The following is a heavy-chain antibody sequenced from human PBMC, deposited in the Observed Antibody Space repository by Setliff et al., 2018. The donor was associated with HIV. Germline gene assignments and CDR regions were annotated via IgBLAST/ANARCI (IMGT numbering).Heavy chain of an antibody. CDR1: GYSISSGYS. J-gene: IGHJ4*02. Sequence: LSLTCTVSGYSISSGYSWGWIRQPPGKGLEWIGSIHHGGSTYYNPSLKSRVTISVDTSKNQFSLKLSSVTAADTAMYYCASFFVTTVTNQDYWGQGTPVTVSS. D-gene: IGHD4-17*01. CDR3: ASFFVTTVTNQDY. CDR2: IHHGGST. V-gene: IGHV4-38-2*02.